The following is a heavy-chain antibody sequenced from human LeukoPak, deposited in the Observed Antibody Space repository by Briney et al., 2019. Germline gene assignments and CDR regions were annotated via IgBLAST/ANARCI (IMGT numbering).Heavy chain of an antibody. CDR1: GFTFNTYS. CDR3: ARESAYYFDC. Sequence: GGSLRLSCAASGFTFNTYSMNWVRQAPGKGLEWVSSISDGSTYIYYADSVKGRFTISSDNAKNSLYLQMNSLRAEDTALYYCARESAYYFDCWGQGTLVTVSS. J-gene: IGHJ4*02. V-gene: IGHV3-21*01. CDR2: ISDGSTYI.